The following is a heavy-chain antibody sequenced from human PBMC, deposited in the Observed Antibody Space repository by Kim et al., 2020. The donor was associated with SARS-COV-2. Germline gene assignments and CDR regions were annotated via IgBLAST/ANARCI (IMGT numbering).Heavy chain of an antibody. Sequence: RYSPSFQGQVTISADKSISTAYLQWSSLKASDTAMYYCARQPYYYYGMDVWGQGTTVTVSS. J-gene: IGHJ6*02. V-gene: IGHV5-51*01. CDR3: ARQPYYYYGMDV.